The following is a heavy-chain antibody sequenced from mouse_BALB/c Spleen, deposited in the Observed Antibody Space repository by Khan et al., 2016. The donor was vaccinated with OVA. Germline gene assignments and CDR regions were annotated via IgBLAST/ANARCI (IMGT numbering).Heavy chain of an antibody. D-gene: IGHD1-1*01. Sequence: QVQLKESGAELMKPGASVKISCKATGYTFSSYWIEWVKQRPGHGLEWIGEILPGSGSNNYNEKFKGKATFTADTSSNTAYMQLSSLTSDDSAVYYCASGNYYGSSSWFGYWGQGTLVTVS. CDR2: ILPGSGSN. V-gene: IGHV1-9*01. J-gene: IGHJ3*01. CDR3: ASGNYYGSSSWFGY. CDR1: GYTFSSYW.